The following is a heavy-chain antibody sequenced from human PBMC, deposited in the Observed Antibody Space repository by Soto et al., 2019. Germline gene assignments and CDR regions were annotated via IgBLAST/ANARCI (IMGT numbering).Heavy chain of an antibody. J-gene: IGHJ4*02. CDR1: GFTFDDYA. CDR2: ISWNSGSI. CDR3: AKDFHIVANYFDY. V-gene: IGHV3-9*01. Sequence: EVQLVESGGGLVQPGRSLRLSCAASGFTFDDYAMHWVRQAPGKGLEWVSGISWNSGSIGYADSVKGRFTISRDNAKNSLYLQMNSLRAEDTALYYCAKDFHIVANYFDYWGQGTLVTVSS. D-gene: IGHD2-21*01.